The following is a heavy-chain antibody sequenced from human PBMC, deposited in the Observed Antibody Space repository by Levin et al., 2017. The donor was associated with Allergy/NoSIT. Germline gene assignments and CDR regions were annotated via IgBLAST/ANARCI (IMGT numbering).Heavy chain of an antibody. CDR1: GGSISSGSYY. CDR3: ARAEVGSEH. J-gene: IGHJ4*02. V-gene: IGHV4-61*02. Sequence: HSQTLSLTCKVSGGSISSGSYYWSWIRQPAAKGLEWIGRIYSSGSANYNSSLKSRVTISVDTSKNQFSLKLSSVTAADTAVYYCARAEVGSEHWGQGTLVTVSS. D-gene: IGHD3-10*01. CDR2: IYSSGSA.